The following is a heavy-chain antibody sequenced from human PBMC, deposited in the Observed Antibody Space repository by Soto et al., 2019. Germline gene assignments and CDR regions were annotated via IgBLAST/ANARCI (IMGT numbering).Heavy chain of an antibody. D-gene: IGHD6-19*01. CDR1: GYTFTSYG. J-gene: IGHJ4*02. V-gene: IGHV1-18*01. CDR2: ISAYNGNT. Sequence: QVQLVQSGAEVKKPGASVKVSCKASGYTFTSYGISWVRQAPGQGLEWMGWISAYNGNTNYAQKLQGRVTMTTATTTSTAYMELRSLRSDDTAVYYCSSVPATDSSGPFDYWCQGTLVTVSS. CDR3: SSVPATDSSGPFDY.